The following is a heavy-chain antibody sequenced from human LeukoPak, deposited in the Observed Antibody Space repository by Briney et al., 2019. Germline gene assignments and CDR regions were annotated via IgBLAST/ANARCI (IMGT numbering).Heavy chain of an antibody. V-gene: IGHV3-23*01. CDR2: ITGTGGST. J-gene: IGHJ4*02. D-gene: IGHD6-19*01. Sequence: VXQPPXKGLEWVSGITGTGGSTYYADSVKGRFTVSRDTSKNTLYLQMNSLRAEDTAIYYCAKDHGTAVAGFYYWGQGTLVTVSS. CDR3: AKDHGTAVAGFYY.